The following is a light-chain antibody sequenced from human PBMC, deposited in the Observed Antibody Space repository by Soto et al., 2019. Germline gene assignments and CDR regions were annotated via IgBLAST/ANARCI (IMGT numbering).Light chain of an antibody. J-gene: IGLJ1*01. Sequence: QSALTQPASVSGSPGQSIAISCTGTSSDVGGYNYVSWYQQHPGKAPKLILYEVSDRPSGVSSRFSGSKSGSTASLTISGLQAEDEGDYYCCSPTTTSTLVFGTGTKLTFL. CDR1: SSDVGGYNY. CDR2: EVS. V-gene: IGLV2-14*01. CDR3: CSPTTTSTLV.